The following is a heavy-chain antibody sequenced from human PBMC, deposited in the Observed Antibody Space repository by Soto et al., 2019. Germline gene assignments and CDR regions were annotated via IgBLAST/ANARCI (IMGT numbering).Heavy chain of an antibody. Sequence: SETLSLTCAVYGGSFSGYYWSWIRQPPGKGLEWIGEINHSGSTNYNPSLKSRVTISVDTSKNQFSLKLASVTAADTAVYFCARGGWTIDFWGQGALVTVSS. CDR1: GGSFSGYY. V-gene: IGHV4-34*01. CDR2: INHSGST. D-gene: IGHD6-19*01. CDR3: ARGGWTIDF. J-gene: IGHJ4*02.